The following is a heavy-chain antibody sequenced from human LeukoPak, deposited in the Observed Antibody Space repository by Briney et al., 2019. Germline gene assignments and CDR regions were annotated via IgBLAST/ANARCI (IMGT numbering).Heavy chain of an antibody. CDR2: ISAYNGNT. CDR1: GYTFTSYG. V-gene: IGHV1-18*01. J-gene: IGHJ4*02. D-gene: IGHD4-17*01. Sequence: GASVKVSCKASGYTFTSYGISWVRQAPGQGLEWMGWISAYNGNTNYAQKLQGRVTMTTDTSTGTAYMELRSLRPDDTAVYYCARDRGVTIPQDYWGQGTLVTVSS. CDR3: ARDRGVTIPQDY.